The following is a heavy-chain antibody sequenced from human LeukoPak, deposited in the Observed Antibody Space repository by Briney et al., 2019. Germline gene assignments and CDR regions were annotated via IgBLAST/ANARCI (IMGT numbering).Heavy chain of an antibody. Sequence: SETLSLTCTVSGGSISSYYWTWIRQPPGKGLEWIGYIYYSGRTNYNPSLKSRATISVDTSKNEFSLKLSSVTAADTAVYYCAGGPIGYCSSASCRFDYWGQGTLVTVSS. CDR3: AGGPIGYCSSASCRFDY. CDR2: IYYSGRT. J-gene: IGHJ4*02. D-gene: IGHD2-2*03. CDR1: GGSISSYY. V-gene: IGHV4-59*08.